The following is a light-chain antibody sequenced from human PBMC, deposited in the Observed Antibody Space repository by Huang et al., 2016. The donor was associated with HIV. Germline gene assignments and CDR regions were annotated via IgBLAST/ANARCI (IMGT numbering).Light chain of an antibody. CDR3: QQRSNWRGLT. CDR1: QSVSSY. V-gene: IGKV3-11*01. Sequence: EIVLTQSPATLSLSPGERATLSCRASQSVSSYLAWYQQKPGQAARLLIYDASNRATGIPARCSGSGSGTDFSLTISNLVPEDFAVYYCQQRSNWRGLTFGGGTKVEIK. J-gene: IGKJ4*01. CDR2: DAS.